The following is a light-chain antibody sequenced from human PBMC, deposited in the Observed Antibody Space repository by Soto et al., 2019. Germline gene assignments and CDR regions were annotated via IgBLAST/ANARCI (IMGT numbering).Light chain of an antibody. J-gene: IGKJ5*01. CDR3: QQFNTYPIT. CDR1: QDIRGA. Sequence: ALQLTQSPSSLPASVGDRVTITCRASQDIRGALAWYQQKPGKPPKLLIFDVSSLQSGVPSRFSGSGSGTDFTLTISSLQPEDFATYYCQQFNTYPITFGQGTRLEIK. V-gene: IGKV1-13*02. CDR2: DVS.